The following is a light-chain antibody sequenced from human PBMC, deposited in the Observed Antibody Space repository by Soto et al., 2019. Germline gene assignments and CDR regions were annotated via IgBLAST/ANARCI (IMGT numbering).Light chain of an antibody. Sequence: QSVLTQSPSASGTPGQRVTISCSGSSSNIGSNTANWYQQLPGTAPKLLIYTNNQRPSGVPDRFSGSKSGTSASLAISGLQSEDEADYYCAAWDDSLNGRVFGGGTKLTVL. CDR1: SSNIGSNT. V-gene: IGLV1-44*01. J-gene: IGLJ3*02. CDR3: AAWDDSLNGRV. CDR2: TNN.